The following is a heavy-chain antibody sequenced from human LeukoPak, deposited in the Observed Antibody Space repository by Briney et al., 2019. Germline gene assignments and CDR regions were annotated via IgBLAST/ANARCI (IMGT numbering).Heavy chain of an antibody. CDR2: IKSKTSGATA. J-gene: IGHJ4*02. D-gene: IGHD6-13*01. Sequence: GGSLRLSCVGSGFTFTNAWMSRVRQAPGKGLEWVGRIKSKTSGATADYGAPVKGRFTISRDDSKNTLYLQMNSLKIEDTAVYYCTTVGVATPESDFWGQGTLVTVSS. CDR1: GFTFTNAW. CDR3: TTVGVATPESDF. V-gene: IGHV3-15*01.